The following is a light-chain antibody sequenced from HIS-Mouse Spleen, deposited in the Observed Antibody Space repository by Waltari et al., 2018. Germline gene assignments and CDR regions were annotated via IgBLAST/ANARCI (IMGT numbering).Light chain of an antibody. Sequence: QSALTQPPSASGSPGQSVTISCTGTSSDVGGYNYVSWYQQHPGKAPKLMIYEVSKRPSGVPDRFSGSKSGNTASLTVSGLQAEDEAEYYCSSYAGSNMVFGGGTKLTVL. CDR1: SSDVGGYNY. CDR2: EVS. J-gene: IGLJ2*01. V-gene: IGLV2-8*01. CDR3: SSYAGSNMV.